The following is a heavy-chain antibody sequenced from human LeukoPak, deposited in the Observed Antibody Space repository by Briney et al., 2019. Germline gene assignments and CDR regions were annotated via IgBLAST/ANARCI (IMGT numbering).Heavy chain of an antibody. D-gene: IGHD7-27*01. Sequence: PETLSLTCTVSGGSISSYYWSWIRQPPGKGLEWIGYIYYTGSTNYNPSLRSRVTISVDTSKNQFSLKLSSVTAADTAVYYCARATTGEPYSWFDPWGQGTLVTVSS. V-gene: IGHV4-59*01. CDR2: IYYTGST. CDR1: GGSISSYY. J-gene: IGHJ5*02. CDR3: ARATTGEPYSWFDP.